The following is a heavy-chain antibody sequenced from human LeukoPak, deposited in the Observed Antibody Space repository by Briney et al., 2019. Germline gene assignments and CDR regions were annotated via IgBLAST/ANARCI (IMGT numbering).Heavy chain of an antibody. D-gene: IGHD6-19*01. V-gene: IGHV3-48*03. CDR2: ISISGTTI. J-gene: IGHJ4*02. CDR3: AGEHITVAGSFGY. Sequence: PGGSLRLSCAASGFMFSSFEMNWVRQAPGKGLEWVSYISISGTTIYYADSVKGRFTISRDNAKNSLYLQMNSLRAEDTAIYYCAGEHITVAGSFGYWGQGTLVTVSS. CDR1: GFMFSSFE.